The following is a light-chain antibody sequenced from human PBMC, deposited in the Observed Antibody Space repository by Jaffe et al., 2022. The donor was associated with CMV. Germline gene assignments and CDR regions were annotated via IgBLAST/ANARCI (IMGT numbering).Light chain of an antibody. CDR1: SSDVGNYNY. Sequence: QSALTQPPSASGSPGQSVTISCTGTSSDVGNYNYVSWYQQHPGKAPKLMIYEVNKRPSGVPDRFSGSKSGNTASLTVSGLQADDEADYYCSSYAGSNKVFGTGTKVTVL. V-gene: IGLV2-8*01. J-gene: IGLJ1*01. CDR3: SSYAGSNKV. CDR2: EVN.